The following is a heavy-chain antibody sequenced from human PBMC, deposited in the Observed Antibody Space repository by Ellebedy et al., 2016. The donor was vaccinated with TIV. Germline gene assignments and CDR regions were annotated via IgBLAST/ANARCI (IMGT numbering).Heavy chain of an antibody. CDR3: ATRFGSGWYEA. Sequence: GESLKISCAASGFTFSSYVMHWVRQAPGKGLEWVAVIWYDGSKKFYADSVSADSVRGRFTISRDNSKYTVYLQTNSLRVEDTAVYYCATRFGSGWYEAWGQGTLVAVSS. D-gene: IGHD2-15*01. CDR2: IWYDGSKK. V-gene: IGHV3-33*01. CDR1: GFTFSSYV. J-gene: IGHJ5*02.